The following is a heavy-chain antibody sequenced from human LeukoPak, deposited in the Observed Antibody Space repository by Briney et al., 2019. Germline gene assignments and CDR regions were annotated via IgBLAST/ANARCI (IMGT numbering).Heavy chain of an antibody. CDR3: AKAGFDIVVVVAAFSSFDP. V-gene: IGHV3-23*01. D-gene: IGHD2-15*01. CDR1: GFTFSSYA. CDR2: ISGSGGST. J-gene: IGHJ5*02. Sequence: GGSLRLSCAASGFTFSSYAMSWVRQAPGKGLEWASAISGSGGSTYYADSVKGRFTISRDNSKNTLYLQMNSLRAEDTAVYYCAKAGFDIVVVVAAFSSFDPWGQGTLVTVSS.